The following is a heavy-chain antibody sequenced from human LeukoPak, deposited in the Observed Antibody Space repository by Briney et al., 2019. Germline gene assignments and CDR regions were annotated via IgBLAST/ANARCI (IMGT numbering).Heavy chain of an antibody. CDR3: ARETYCAADCYSGFDF. D-gene: IGHD2-21*02. CDR2: IYYSGST. J-gene: IGHJ4*02. CDR1: GGSISSYY. V-gene: IGHV4-59*01. Sequence: SETLSLTCTVSGGSISSYYWSWIRQPPGKGLEWIGYIYYSGSTNYNPSLKSRVTISVDTSKNQFSLKLSSVTAADTAVYYCARETYCAADCYSGFDFWGQGTLVTVSS.